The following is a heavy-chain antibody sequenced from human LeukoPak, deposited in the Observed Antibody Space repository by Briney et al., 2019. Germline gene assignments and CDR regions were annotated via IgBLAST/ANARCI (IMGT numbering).Heavy chain of an antibody. Sequence: KPSETLSLTCAVYGGSFSGYYWSWIRQPPGKGLEWIGEINHSGSTNYNPSLKSRVTISVDTSKNQFSLKLSSVTAADTAVYYCARAGQQYFDYWGQGTLVTVSS. CDR1: GGSFSGYY. J-gene: IGHJ4*02. D-gene: IGHD6-13*01. CDR3: ARAGQQYFDY. V-gene: IGHV4-34*01. CDR2: INHSGST.